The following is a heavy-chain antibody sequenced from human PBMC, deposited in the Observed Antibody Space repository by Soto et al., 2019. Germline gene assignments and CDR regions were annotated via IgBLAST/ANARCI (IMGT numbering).Heavy chain of an antibody. Sequence: ASVKVSCKASGGTFSSYTISWVRQAPGQGLEWMGRIIPILGIANYAQKFQGRVTITADKSTSTAYMELSSLRSEDTAVYYCARDLRLRDSSGYYAFDIWGQGTMVTVSS. CDR2: IIPILGIA. CDR1: GGTFSSYT. CDR3: ARDLRLRDSSGYYAFDI. V-gene: IGHV1-69*04. D-gene: IGHD3-22*01. J-gene: IGHJ3*02.